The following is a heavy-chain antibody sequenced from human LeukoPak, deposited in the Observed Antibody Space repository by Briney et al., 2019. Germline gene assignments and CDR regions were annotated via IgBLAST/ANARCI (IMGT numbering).Heavy chain of an antibody. CDR2: ISSDGSNK. D-gene: IGHD3-3*01. V-gene: IGHV3-30-3*01. CDR1: GFTLSNYA. Sequence: AGGSLRLSCAASGFTLSNYAIHWVRQAPGKGLEWVAVISSDGSNKYYADSVKGRFTISRDSPKNTLYLQVNSLRAEDTALYYCARAPGYYDFWSGYFDYWGQGTLVTVSS. J-gene: IGHJ4*02. CDR3: ARAPGYYDFWSGYFDY.